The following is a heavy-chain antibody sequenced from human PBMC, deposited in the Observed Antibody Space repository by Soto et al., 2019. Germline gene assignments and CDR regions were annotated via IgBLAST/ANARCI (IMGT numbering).Heavy chain of an antibody. J-gene: IGHJ4*02. CDR3: ARWGPGTDFDY. V-gene: IGHV3-23*01. CDR1: GFTFSSYA. CDR2: ISGSGDST. D-gene: IGHD6-13*01. Sequence: EVQLLDSGGGLVQPGGSLRLSCAASGFTFSSYAMNWVRQAPGKGLEWVSGISGSGDSTYYADAVKGRFTISRDNSQNTLYLQMNSLRTADTAVYYCARWGPGTDFDYWGQGTLVTVSS.